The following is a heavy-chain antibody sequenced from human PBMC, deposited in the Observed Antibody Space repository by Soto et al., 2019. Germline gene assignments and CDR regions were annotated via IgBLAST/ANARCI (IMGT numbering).Heavy chain of an antibody. Sequence: GGSLRLSCAASGFTFNNYAMTWVRQAPGKGLEWVSGISGSGVSTYYAESVKGRFTISRDNSKNTLYLQMKILRAEDTAVYYCAKVGRDGFRDGMAVWGKGPTVTVSS. J-gene: IGHJ6*04. CDR3: AKVGRDGFRDGMAV. CDR2: ISGSGVST. CDR1: GFTFNNYA. V-gene: IGHV3-23*01.